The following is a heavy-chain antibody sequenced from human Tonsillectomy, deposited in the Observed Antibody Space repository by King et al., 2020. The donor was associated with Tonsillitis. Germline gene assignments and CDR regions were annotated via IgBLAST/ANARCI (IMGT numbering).Heavy chain of an antibody. CDR2: IDPNTGDT. V-gene: IGHV1-2*02. CDR3: ARDRSSHFDS. Sequence: VQLVESGAEVKQPGASVKVSCKSSGYTFIAYYLQWVRQAPGQGLEWMGWIDPNTGDTRSAQKFQGRVTLTRDTSMSTAYMELHSLTSDYTALYFCARDRSSHFDSWGRGTLVTVSS. J-gene: IGHJ4*02. CDR1: GYTFIAYY.